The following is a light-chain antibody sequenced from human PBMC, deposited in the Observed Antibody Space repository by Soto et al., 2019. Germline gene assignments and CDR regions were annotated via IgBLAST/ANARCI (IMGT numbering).Light chain of an antibody. CDR1: HSVSSTY. CDR2: GAS. V-gene: IGKV3-20*01. CDR3: QQYGSSPPYT. J-gene: IGKJ2*01. Sequence: EIVLTQSPGTLSLSPGERATLSCRASHSVSSTYLAWYRQKPGQAPRLLIYGASSRATGIPDRFSGSGSRTHFTLTISRQEPEDFAVYDCQQYGSSPPYTFGQGTALEIK.